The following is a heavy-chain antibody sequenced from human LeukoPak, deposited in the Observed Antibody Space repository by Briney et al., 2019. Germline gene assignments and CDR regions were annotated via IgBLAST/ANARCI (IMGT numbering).Heavy chain of an antibody. CDR2: ISYTGTYI. D-gene: IGHD1-26*01. J-gene: IGHJ4*02. V-gene: IGHV3-21*04. CDR3: VRDRGTYRPIDY. Sequence: GSLRLSCAASAFSLNAYNMNWVRQAPGKGLEWVSSISYTGTYIYYADSVKGRLTISRDNAQNSLYLQMNSLRAEDTAIYYCVRDRGTYRPIDYWGQGTLVTVSS. CDR1: AFSLNAYN.